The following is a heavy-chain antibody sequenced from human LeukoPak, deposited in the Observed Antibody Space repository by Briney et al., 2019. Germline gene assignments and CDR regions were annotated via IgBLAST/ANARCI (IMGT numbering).Heavy chain of an antibody. V-gene: IGHV1-2*02. CDR3: ARARPFEYSSARGDY. CDR1: GYTFTGYY. D-gene: IGHD6-6*01. J-gene: IGHJ4*02. CDR2: INPNSGGT. Sequence: ASVKVSCKASGYTFTGYYMHWVRQAPGQGLEWMGWINPNSGGTNYAQKFQGRVTMTRDTSISTAYMELSRLRSDDTAVYYCARARPFEYSSARGDYWGQGTLVTVSS.